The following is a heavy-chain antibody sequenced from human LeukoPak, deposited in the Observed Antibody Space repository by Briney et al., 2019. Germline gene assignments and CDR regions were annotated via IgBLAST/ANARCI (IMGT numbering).Heavy chain of an antibody. D-gene: IGHD6-19*01. CDR2: INSDGSST. CDR3: ARDRRAVAGTGPFDY. Sequence: GGSLRLSCAAPGFTFSSFWMHWVRQAPGKGLVWVSRINSDGSSTSYADSVKGRFTISRDNAKNTLYLQMNSLRAEDTAVYYCARDRRAVAGTGPFDYWGQGTLVTVSS. J-gene: IGHJ4*02. V-gene: IGHV3-74*01. CDR1: GFTFSSFW.